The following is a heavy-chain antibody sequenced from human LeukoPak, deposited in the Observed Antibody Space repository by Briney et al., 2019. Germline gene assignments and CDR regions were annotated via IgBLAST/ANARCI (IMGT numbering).Heavy chain of an antibody. D-gene: IGHD3-22*01. J-gene: IGHJ4*02. CDR3: VRDDDRPDNGLDY. CDR2: LSGALNII. V-gene: IGHV3-11*04. Sequence: GGSLRLSCAASGFNIRDHYMGWIRQAPGKGLEWVSYLSGALNIIYYADSVKGRFTISRDNSKNTLYLQMNSLRAEDTAVYYCVRDDDRPDNGLDYWGQGTLVTVSS. CDR1: GFNIRDHY.